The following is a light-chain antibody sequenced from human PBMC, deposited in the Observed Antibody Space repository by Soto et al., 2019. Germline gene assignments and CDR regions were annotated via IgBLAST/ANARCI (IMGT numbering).Light chain of an antibody. V-gene: IGKV1-5*03. CDR3: QQYNSYSLT. CDR2: KGS. Sequence: DIQMTQSPSTLSASVGDRVTITCRASQSISSWLAWYQQKPGKAPKLLIYKGSSLESGVPSRFSGSGSGTEFTLTISSLQPDDFATYYCQQYNSYSLTFGQGTKVEIK. J-gene: IGKJ1*01. CDR1: QSISSW.